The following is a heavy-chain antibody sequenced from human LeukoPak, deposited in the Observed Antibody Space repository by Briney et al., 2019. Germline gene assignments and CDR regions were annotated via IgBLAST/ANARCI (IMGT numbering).Heavy chain of an antibody. J-gene: IGHJ6*03. D-gene: IGHD1-26*01. V-gene: IGHV4-4*07. CDR2: IYTSGST. Sequence: KPSETLSLTCTVSGGSISSYYWSWIRLPAGKGLEWIGRIYTSGSTNYNPSLKSRVTISADKSKNQVSLKLTSVTAADTAVYYCARLSVIVGAALEYYYYYMDVWGQGTTVTVSS. CDR3: ARLSVIVGAALEYYYYYMDV. CDR1: GGSISSYY.